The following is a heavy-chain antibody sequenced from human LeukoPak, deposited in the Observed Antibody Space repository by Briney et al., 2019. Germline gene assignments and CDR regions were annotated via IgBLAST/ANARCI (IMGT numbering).Heavy chain of an antibody. CDR3: ARGVDSGYDIGAFDI. J-gene: IGHJ3*02. CDR2: IYSGDNT. CDR1: GFTFSSNY. Sequence: GGSLRLSCAASGFTFSSNYMSWVRQAPGKGLEWVSVIYSGDNTYHADSVKGRFTISRDNSKNTLFLQMNSLRAEDTAIYYCARGVDSGYDIGAFDIWGQGTMVTVSS. D-gene: IGHD5-12*01. V-gene: IGHV3-53*01.